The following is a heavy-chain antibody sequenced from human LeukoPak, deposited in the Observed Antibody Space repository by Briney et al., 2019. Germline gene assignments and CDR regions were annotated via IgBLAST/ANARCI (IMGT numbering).Heavy chain of an antibody. Sequence: PGGSLRLSCSASGFTVRDYYMTWVRQAPGKGLEWVSLIYRGGSTYYADSVQGRFTISRDNSKNTLYVQMKSLRAEDTAVYYCARIPTEDDWYFDLWGRGVLVTVSS. CDR3: ARIPTEDDWYFDL. CDR2: IYRGGST. V-gene: IGHV3-66*01. D-gene: IGHD2-21*01. CDR1: GFTVRDYY. J-gene: IGHJ2*01.